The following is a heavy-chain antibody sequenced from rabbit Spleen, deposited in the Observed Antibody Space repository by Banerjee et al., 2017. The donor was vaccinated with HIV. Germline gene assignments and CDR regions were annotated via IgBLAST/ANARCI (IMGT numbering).Heavy chain of an antibody. J-gene: IGHJ3*01. V-gene: IGHV1S45*01. CDR3: TREVWAIACDYCASDL. CDR2: INAVTGKA. Sequence: QERLVESGGGLVKPEGSLKLSCTASGFSFSNKAVMCWVRQAPGKGLEWIACINAVTGKAVYASWAKGRFTFSKTSSTTVTLQMTSLTAADTATYFCTREVWAIACDYCASDLWGQGTLVTVS. D-gene: IGHD2-1*01. CDR1: GFSFSNKAV.